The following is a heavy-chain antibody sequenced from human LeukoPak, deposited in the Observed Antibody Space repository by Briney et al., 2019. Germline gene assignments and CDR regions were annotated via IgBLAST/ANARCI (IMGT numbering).Heavy chain of an antibody. D-gene: IGHD5-24*01. J-gene: IGHJ3*02. CDR2: ISAYNGNT. V-gene: IGHV1-18*01. CDR3: ARGLQETLAWLKALSAFDI. CDR1: GYTFTSYG. Sequence: ASVNVSCNASGYTFTSYGNSLVRQAPGQGLERMGCISAYNGNTNYSQKLQGRVTMSTDTSTSTGYMELRSLRSDDTAVYYCARGLQETLAWLKALSAFDIWGQGTMVTGS.